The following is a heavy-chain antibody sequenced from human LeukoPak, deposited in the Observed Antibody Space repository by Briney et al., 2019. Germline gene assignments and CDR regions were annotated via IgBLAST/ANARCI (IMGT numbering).Heavy chain of an antibody. CDR2: IRYDGSNK. V-gene: IGHV3-30*02. J-gene: IGHJ5*02. Sequence: GGSLRLSCAASGFTFSSYGMHRVRQAPGKGLEWVAFIRYDGSNKYYADSVKGRFTISRDNSKNTLYLQMNSLRAEDTAVYYCAKDLGYCSSTSCYGFDPWGQGTLVTVSS. CDR3: AKDLGYCSSTSCYGFDP. CDR1: GFTFSSYG. D-gene: IGHD2-2*01.